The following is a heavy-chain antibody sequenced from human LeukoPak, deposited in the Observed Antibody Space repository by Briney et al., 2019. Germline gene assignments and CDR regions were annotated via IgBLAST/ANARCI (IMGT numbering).Heavy chain of an antibody. Sequence: GGSLRLSCAASGFTFNTFNMNWVRQAPGRGLEWVSSITSGGDYIYYADSVKGRFTTSRDNAKNSLSLQLNSPRVEDTAVYYCARGHYDVLAASYKWTPDYWGQGTLVTVSS. J-gene: IGHJ4*02. V-gene: IGHV3-21*01. CDR2: ITSGGDYI. CDR1: GFTFNTFN. CDR3: ARGHYDVLAASYKWTPDY. D-gene: IGHD3-9*01.